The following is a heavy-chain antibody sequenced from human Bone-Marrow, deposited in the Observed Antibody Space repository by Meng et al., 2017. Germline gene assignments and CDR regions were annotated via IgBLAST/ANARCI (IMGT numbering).Heavy chain of an antibody. V-gene: IGHV4-34*01. CDR1: GGSFRGYY. CDR2: INNSGSN. CDR3: AREDRYYYDSRVDY. D-gene: IGHD3-22*01. Sequence: YLQQRAGGRFKPSETLSLAWCVYGGSFRGYYWSWIRQPPGKGMEWIGEINNSGSNNYNPSLKRRVTISVDTSKNQFSLKMSSVTAADTALYYYAREDRYYYDSRVDYCGQGTLVTVSS. J-gene: IGHJ4*02.